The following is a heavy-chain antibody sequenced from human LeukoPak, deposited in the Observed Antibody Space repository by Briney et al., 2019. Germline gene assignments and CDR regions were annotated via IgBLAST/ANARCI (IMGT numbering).Heavy chain of an antibody. CDR3: AKDRSTYNVLTGYQDY. CDR2: ISFNGGNI. V-gene: IGHV3-30*02. CDR1: GFTFSRYG. D-gene: IGHD3-9*01. Sequence: GGSLRLSCEVSGFTFSRYGMHWVRQAPGKGPEWVALISFNGGNIDYVDSVKGRFTVSRDNSRNTLYLQMDSLRPEDTGVYYCAKDRSTYNVLTGYQDYWGRGTLVTVSS. J-gene: IGHJ4*02.